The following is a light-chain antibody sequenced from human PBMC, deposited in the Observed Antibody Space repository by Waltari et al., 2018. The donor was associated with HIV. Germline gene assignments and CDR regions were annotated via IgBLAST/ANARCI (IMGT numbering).Light chain of an antibody. J-gene: IGLJ2*01. Sequence: QSALTQPPSASGSPGQSVTLSCTGSNSDIGSYDYVSWYQLHPGKAPKLFISEVTNRPSGVSDRFSGSKSANPAFLTVSGLQAEDEADYYCSSFADRDGFYVLFGGGTRLTVL. CDR3: SSFADRDGFYVL. CDR1: NSDIGSYDY. V-gene: IGLV2-8*01. CDR2: EVT.